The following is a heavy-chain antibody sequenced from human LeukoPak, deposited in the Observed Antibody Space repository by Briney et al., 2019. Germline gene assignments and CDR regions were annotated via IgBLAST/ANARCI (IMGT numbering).Heavy chain of an antibody. Sequence: ASVKTSCKVSGYTFTDYYMHWVQQAPGKGLEWMGLVDPEDGETIYAGKFQGRVTITADTSTDTAYMELSSLRSEDTAVYYCATAWELPLFDYWGQGTLVTVSS. CDR3: ATAWELPLFDY. V-gene: IGHV1-69-2*01. CDR2: VDPEDGET. CDR1: GYTFTDYY. D-gene: IGHD1-26*01. J-gene: IGHJ4*02.